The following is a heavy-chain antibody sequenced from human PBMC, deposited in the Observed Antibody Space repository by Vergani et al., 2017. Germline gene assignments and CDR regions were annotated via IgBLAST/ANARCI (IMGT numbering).Heavy chain of an antibody. V-gene: IGHV4-4*03. CDR1: GDSFRSNKW. CDR2: ISHSGST. CDR3: ARDPKSYCSGGSCFSVGGAFDI. J-gene: IGHJ3*02. D-gene: IGHD2-15*01. Sequence: QVQLQESGPGLVKPPGTLSLTCAVSGDSFRSNKWWTWVRQSPGKTLEWIGEISHSGSTNYNPSLKGRVTLSLDTSENQFSLRLSSVTAADTAVYYCARDPKSYCSGGSCFSVGGAFDIWGRGTTVTGSS.